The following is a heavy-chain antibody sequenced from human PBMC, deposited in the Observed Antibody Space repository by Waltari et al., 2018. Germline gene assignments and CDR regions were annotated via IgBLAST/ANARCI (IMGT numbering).Heavy chain of an antibody. J-gene: IGHJ6*03. D-gene: IGHD3-3*01. Sequence: QVQLQQWGAGLLKPSETLSLTCVVSGGSFSGYYWSWVRQPTGKGLEWIGEINHSGRTNYKPSLKSRVTISIDTSKIQFSLKLRSVTVADTAVYYCARANTIFGVIRTWYYMDVWGKGTPVTVSS. V-gene: IGHV4-34*01. CDR2: INHSGRT. CDR1: GGSFSGYY. CDR3: ARANTIFGVIRTWYYMDV.